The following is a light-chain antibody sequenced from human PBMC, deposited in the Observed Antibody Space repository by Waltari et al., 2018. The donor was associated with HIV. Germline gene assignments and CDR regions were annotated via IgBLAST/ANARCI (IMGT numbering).Light chain of an antibody. CDR2: DVT. CDR3: SSYTSSSTLVV. J-gene: IGLJ2*01. CDR1: SSDVGGFNY. Sequence: QSALTQPASVSGSPGQSIPISCTGTSSDVGGFNYVSWYKHHPGKAPKPMIYDVTSRPSGVSNRFSGSKSGNTASLTISGLQAEDEADYYCSSYTSSSTLVVFGGGTKLTVL. V-gene: IGLV2-14*03.